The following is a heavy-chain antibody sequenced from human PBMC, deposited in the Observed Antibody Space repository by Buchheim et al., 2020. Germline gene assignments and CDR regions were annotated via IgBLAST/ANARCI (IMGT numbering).Heavy chain of an antibody. CDR1: GFTFSSYE. D-gene: IGHD3-3*01. CDR3: ARDVGSYYDFWSGQDYYYYGVDV. CDR2: ISSSGSTI. J-gene: IGHJ6*02. Sequence: EVQLVESGGGLVQPGGSLRLSCAASGFTFSSYEMNWVRQAPGKGLEWVSYISSSGSTIYYAYSVKGRFTISRDNAKNSLYLQMNSLRAEDTAVYYCARDVGSYYDFWSGQDYYYYGVDVWGQGTT. V-gene: IGHV3-48*03.